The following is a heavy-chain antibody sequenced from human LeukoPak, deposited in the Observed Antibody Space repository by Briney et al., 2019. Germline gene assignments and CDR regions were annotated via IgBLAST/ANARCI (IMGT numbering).Heavy chain of an antibody. CDR2: IHGGAEST. CDR3: AKEKAPWYPFDC. CDR1: TFTFSDYA. J-gene: IGHJ4*02. V-gene: IGHV3-23*01. Sequence: GGSLRLSCTASTFTFSDYAMSWVRQAPGKRLEWVSTIHGGAESTFYADAVKGRFTISRDNSKHTLYLQMNSLKTEDTAVYYCAKEKAPWYPFDCWGQEALVTVSS. D-gene: IGHD6-13*01.